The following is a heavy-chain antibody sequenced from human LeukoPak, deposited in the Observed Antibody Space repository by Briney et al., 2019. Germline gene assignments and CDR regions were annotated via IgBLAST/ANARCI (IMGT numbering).Heavy chain of an antibody. CDR3: ARADIYYGSGSYNGVPFDY. J-gene: IGHJ4*02. CDR2: FYYSGST. D-gene: IGHD3-10*01. CDR1: GGSISSSSYY. V-gene: IGHV4-39*07. Sequence: SETLSLTCTVSGGSISSSSYYWGWIRQPPGKGLEWIGSFYYSGSTYYNPSLKSRVTISVDTSKNQFSLKLSSVTAADTAVYYCARADIYYGSGSYNGVPFDYWGQGTLVTVSS.